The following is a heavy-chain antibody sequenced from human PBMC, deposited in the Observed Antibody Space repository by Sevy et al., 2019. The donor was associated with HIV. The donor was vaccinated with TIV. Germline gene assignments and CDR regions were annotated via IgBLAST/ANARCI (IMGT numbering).Heavy chain of an antibody. V-gene: IGHV1-8*01. J-gene: IGHJ6*02. CDR1: GYTFTSYD. CDR2: MNPNSGNT. D-gene: IGHD3-3*01. Sequence: ASVKVSRKASGYTFTSYDINWVRQATGQGLEWMGWMNPNSGNTGYAQKFQGRVTMTRKTSISTAYMELNSLRSEATAVHYCARGQSPKNYDFWSGYNWNPYYYYGMDVWGQGTTVTISS. CDR3: ARGQSPKNYDFWSGYNWNPYYYYGMDV.